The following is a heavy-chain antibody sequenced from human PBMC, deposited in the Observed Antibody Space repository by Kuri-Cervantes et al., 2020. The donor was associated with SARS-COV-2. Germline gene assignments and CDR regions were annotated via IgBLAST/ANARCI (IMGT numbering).Heavy chain of an antibody. CDR1: GYYISSGYY. CDR2: IYHSGST. Sequence: SQTLALTLAVSGYYISSGYYWGWIRQPPGKGLEWIGSIYHSGSTYYNPSRKSRVTISVDTSKNQFSLKLSSVTAADTAVYYCATGSLTAMANLQGYPYYYGMDVWGQGTTVTVSS. CDR3: ATGSLTAMANLQGYPYYYGMDV. V-gene: IGHV4-38-2*01. J-gene: IGHJ6*02. D-gene: IGHD5-18*01.